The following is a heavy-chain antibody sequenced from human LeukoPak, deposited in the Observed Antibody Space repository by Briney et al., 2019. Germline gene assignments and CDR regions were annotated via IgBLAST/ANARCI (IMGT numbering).Heavy chain of an antibody. Sequence: GGSLRLSCAASGFTFSNAWMSWVRQVPGKGLEWVGRIKSKTDGGTTDYAAPVKGRFTISRDDSKNTLYLQMNSLKTEDTAVYYCTTDPTMIVVVITDYWGQGTLVTVSS. J-gene: IGHJ4*02. CDR2: IKSKTDGGTT. CDR1: GFTFSNAW. V-gene: IGHV3-15*01. CDR3: TTDPTMIVVVITDY. D-gene: IGHD3-22*01.